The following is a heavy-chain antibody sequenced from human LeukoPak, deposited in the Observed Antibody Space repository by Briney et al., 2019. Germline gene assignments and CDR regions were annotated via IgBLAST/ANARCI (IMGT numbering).Heavy chain of an antibody. CDR3: ATSGYGDYPTLDY. J-gene: IGHJ4*02. Sequence: GGSLRLSCAASGFTSSSYGMHWVRQAPGKGLEWVAVIWYDGSNKYYADSVKGRFTISRDNSKNTLYLQMNSLRAEDTAVYYCATSGYGDYPTLDYWGQGTLVTVSS. CDR1: GFTSSSYG. V-gene: IGHV3-33*01. D-gene: IGHD4-17*01. CDR2: IWYDGSNK.